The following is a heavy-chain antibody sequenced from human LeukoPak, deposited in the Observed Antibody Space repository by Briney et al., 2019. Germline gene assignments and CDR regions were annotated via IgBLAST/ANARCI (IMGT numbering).Heavy chain of an antibody. CDR1: GYTFTSYG. CDR2: ISAYNGNT. V-gene: IGHV1-18*01. CDR3: ARVRYDYGSYYFDY. Sequence: ASVKVSCKASGYTFTSYGISWVRQAPGQGLEWMGWISAYNGNTNYAQKLQGRVTMTTDTSTSTAYMELRSLRSEDTAVYYCARVRYDYGSYYFDYWGQGTLVTVSS. J-gene: IGHJ4*02. D-gene: IGHD4-17*01.